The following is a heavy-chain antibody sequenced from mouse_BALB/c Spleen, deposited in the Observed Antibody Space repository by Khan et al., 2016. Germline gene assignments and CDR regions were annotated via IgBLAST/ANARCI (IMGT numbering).Heavy chain of an antibody. V-gene: IGHV5-9-1*01. CDR1: GFTFSSYA. Sequence: EVELVESGGGLVKPGGSLKLSCVASGFTFSSYAMSWVRQTPEKRLEWVATISSGGSYTYYPDSVKGRFTISRDNAKNTLYLQMSSLRSEDTAMYYCARTGTKAMDYWGQGTSVTVSS. J-gene: IGHJ4*01. CDR2: ISSGGSYT. D-gene: IGHD4-1*01. CDR3: ARTGTKAMDY.